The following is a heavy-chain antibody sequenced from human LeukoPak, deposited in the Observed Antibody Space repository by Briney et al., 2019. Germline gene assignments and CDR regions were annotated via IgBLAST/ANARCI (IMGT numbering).Heavy chain of an antibody. D-gene: IGHD3-22*01. CDR2: IYYSGST. Sequence: PSETLSLTCNVSGDSIISYYWTWIRQTPGKELEWIGYIYYSGSTYYNPSLESRVTMSVDTSKSQFSLKLTSVTAADTAVYYCARTYDGSGYSALHIWGKGTMVTVSS. CDR3: ARTYDGSGYSALHI. CDR1: GDSIISYY. J-gene: IGHJ3*02. V-gene: IGHV4-59*01.